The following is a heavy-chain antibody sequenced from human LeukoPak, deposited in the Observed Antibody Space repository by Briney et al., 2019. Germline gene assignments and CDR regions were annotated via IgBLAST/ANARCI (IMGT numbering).Heavy chain of an antibody. CDR2: ISSSSGTI. CDR1: GFTFSSYS. CDR3: ARVFKGYYGSGSYYNYDY. D-gene: IGHD3-10*01. V-gene: IGHV3-48*02. J-gene: IGHJ4*02. Sequence: GGSLRLSCAASGFTFSSYSMNWVRQAPGKGLEWVSYISSSSGTIYYADSVKGRFTISRDNAKNSLYLQMNSLRDEDTAVYYCARVFKGYYGSGSYYNYDYWGQGTLVTVSS.